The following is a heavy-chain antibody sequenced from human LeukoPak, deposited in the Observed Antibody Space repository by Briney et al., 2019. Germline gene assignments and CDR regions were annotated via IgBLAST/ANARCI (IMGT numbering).Heavy chain of an antibody. D-gene: IGHD3-16*02. CDR1: GYTFTGYY. CDR2: INPNSGGT. CDR3: ARSYDYVWGSYPYYFDY. Sequence: ASVKVSCKASGYTFTGYYMHWVRQAPGQGLEWMGWINPNSGGTNYAQKFQGRVTMTRDTSISTAYMELSRLRSDDTAVYYCARSYDYVWGSYPYYFDYWGQGTLVTVSS. V-gene: IGHV1-2*02. J-gene: IGHJ4*02.